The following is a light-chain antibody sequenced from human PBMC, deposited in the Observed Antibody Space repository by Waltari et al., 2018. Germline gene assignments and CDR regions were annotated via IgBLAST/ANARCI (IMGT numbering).Light chain of an antibody. CDR1: SSDVGGYNY. V-gene: IGLV2-11*01. CDR2: DVS. Sequence: QSALTQPRSVSGSPGQSVTISCTGTSSDVGGYNYVSWYQQHPDKAPKLMIYDVSKRPAWVPDRVSGSKSGNTASLTIPGLQADDDADYYCCSYAGSYTGVFGTGSKVTVL. J-gene: IGLJ1*01. CDR3: CSYAGSYTGV.